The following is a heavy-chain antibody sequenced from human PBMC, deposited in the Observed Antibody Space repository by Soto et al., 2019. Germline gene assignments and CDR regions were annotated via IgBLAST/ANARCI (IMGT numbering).Heavy chain of an antibody. CDR2: ISSSGSTI. CDR3: ARVRRMKKVVAAIIDY. CDR1: GFTFSDYY. Sequence: QVQLVESGGGLVKPGGSLRLSCAASGFTFSDYYMSWIRQAPGKGLEWVSYISSSGSTIYYADSVEGRFTISRDNAKNSLYLQMNSLRAEDTAVYYCARVRRMKKVVAAIIDYWGQGTLFTVSS. D-gene: IGHD2-15*01. J-gene: IGHJ4*02. V-gene: IGHV3-11*01.